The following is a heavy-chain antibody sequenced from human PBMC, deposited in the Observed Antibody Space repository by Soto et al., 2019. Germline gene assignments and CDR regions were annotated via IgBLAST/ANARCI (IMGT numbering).Heavy chain of an antibody. CDR3: ARTAGGRVRGALDI. D-gene: IGHD6-13*01. Sequence: QEQLVESGGGVVQPGRSLRLSCVASGFTFRSYGMHWVRQAPGKGLVWVAVMSDDESKKYYADSVKGRFTISRDNSKNTLFLQMDTLISEDTAVYYCARTAGGRVRGALDIWGQGTMVTVSS. CDR1: GFTFRSYG. CDR2: MSDDESKK. V-gene: IGHV3-30-3*01. J-gene: IGHJ3*02.